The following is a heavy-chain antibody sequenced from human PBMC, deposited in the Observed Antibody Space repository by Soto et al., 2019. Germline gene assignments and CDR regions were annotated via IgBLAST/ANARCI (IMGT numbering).Heavy chain of an antibody. CDR1: GFTFTSSA. J-gene: IGHJ3*02. Sequence: ASVKVSCKASGFTFTSSAMQWVRQARGQRLEWIGWIVVGSGNTNYAQKFQERVTITRDMSTSTAYMELSSLRSEDTAVYYCAAVDWKHADAFDIWGQGTMVTVSS. CDR3: AAVDWKHADAFDI. CDR2: IVVGSGNT. D-gene: IGHD1-1*01. V-gene: IGHV1-58*02.